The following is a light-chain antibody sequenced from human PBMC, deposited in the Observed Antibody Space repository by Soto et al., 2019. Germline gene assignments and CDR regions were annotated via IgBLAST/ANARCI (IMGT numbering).Light chain of an antibody. J-gene: IGKJ1*01. CDR1: QSVSSY. V-gene: IGKV3-11*01. CDR2: DAS. CDR3: QQYATSPGT. Sequence: EIVLTQSPATLSLSPGERATLSCRASQSVSSYLVWYQQKPGQAPRLLIYDASNRATGIPARFSGSGSGTDFTLTISSLEPEDFAVYYCQQYATSPGTFGQGTKVAIK.